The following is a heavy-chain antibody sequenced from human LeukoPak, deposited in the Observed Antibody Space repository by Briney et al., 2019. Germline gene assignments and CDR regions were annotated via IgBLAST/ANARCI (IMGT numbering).Heavy chain of an antibody. Sequence: SETLSLTCTVSGGSISSSSYYWGWIRQPPGKGLEWIGSIYYSGSTYYNPSLRSRVTISVDTSKNQFSLKLSSVTAADTAVYDCVGVGDGYEEGFGYFDYWGQGTLVTVSS. D-gene: IGHD5-24*01. J-gene: IGHJ4*02. V-gene: IGHV4-39*01. CDR1: GGSISSSSYY. CDR3: VGVGDGYEEGFGYFDY. CDR2: IYYSGST.